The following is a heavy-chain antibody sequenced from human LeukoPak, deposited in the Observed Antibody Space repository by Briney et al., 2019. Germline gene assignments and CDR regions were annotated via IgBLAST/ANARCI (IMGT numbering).Heavy chain of an antibody. D-gene: IGHD2-2*01. CDR2: IYYSGST. J-gene: IGHJ4*02. Sequence: PSETLSLTCTVSGGSISSSSYYWGWIRQPPGKGLEWIGSIYYSGSTYYNPSLKSRVTISVDTSKNQFSLKLSSVTAADTAVYYCARESLQLLPLVWGQGTLVTASS. CDR1: GGSISSSSYY. V-gene: IGHV4-39*07. CDR3: ARESLQLLPLV.